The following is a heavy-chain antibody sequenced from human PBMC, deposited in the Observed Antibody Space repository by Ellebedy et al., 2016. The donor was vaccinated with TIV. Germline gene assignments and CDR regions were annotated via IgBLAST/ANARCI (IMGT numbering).Heavy chain of an antibody. Sequence: GGSLRLSXAASGFTFSSYAMHWVRQAPGKGLEWVAVISYDGSNKYYADPVKGRFTISRDNSKNTLYLQMNSLRAEDTAVYYCATVRGEGSWGQGTLVTVSS. D-gene: IGHD3-10*01. CDR2: ISYDGSNK. CDR1: GFTFSSYA. V-gene: IGHV3-30-3*01. CDR3: ATVRGEGS. J-gene: IGHJ5*02.